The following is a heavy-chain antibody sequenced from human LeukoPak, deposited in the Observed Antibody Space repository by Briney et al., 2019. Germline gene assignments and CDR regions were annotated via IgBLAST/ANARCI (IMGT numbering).Heavy chain of an antibody. Sequence: SVKVSCKASGGTFSSYAISWVRQAPGQGLEWMGRIIPILGIANYAQKFRGRVTITADKSTSTAYMELSSLRSEDTAVYYCARHEVERQLVPFWFDPWGQGTLVTVSS. V-gene: IGHV1-69*04. J-gene: IGHJ5*02. CDR1: GGTFSSYA. D-gene: IGHD6-13*01. CDR3: ARHEVERQLVPFWFDP. CDR2: IIPILGIA.